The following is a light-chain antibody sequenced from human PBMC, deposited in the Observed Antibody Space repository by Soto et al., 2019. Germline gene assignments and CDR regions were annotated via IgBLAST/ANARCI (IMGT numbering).Light chain of an antibody. CDR3: SSYTSSSTLLYV. CDR2: DVS. Sequence: QSVLTQPASVSGSPGQSITISCTGTSSDVGGYNYVSWYQQHPGKAPKLMIYDVSNRPSGVSKRFSGSKSGNTASLTISGLQAEDEADYYCSSYTSSSTLLYVFRTGTKVPVL. CDR1: SSDVGGYNY. J-gene: IGLJ1*01. V-gene: IGLV2-14*01.